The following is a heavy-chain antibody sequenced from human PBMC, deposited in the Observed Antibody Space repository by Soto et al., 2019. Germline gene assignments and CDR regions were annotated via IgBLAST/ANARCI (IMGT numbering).Heavy chain of an antibody. Sequence: ASVKVSCKASGYTFTGYYMHWVRQAPGQGXEWMGWINPNSGGTNYAQKFQGRVTMTRDTSISTAYMELSRLRSDDTAVYYCARDKEWLATQGVYYYYGMDVWGQGTTVTVSS. D-gene: IGHD6-19*01. CDR2: INPNSGGT. V-gene: IGHV1-2*02. J-gene: IGHJ6*02. CDR1: GYTFTGYY. CDR3: ARDKEWLATQGVYYYYGMDV.